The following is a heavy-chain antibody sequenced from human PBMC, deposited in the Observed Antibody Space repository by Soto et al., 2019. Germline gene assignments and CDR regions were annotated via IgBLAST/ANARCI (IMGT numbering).Heavy chain of an antibody. Sequence: PGGSLRLSYAASGFTFSTYGMHWVRQTPGKGLEWLAIIWYDGTNKFYADSVKGRFTVSRDNYKNTLYLQMNGLRAEDTAVYYCATDGPRIAVAGTYPDHWGQGTLVTVSS. CDR1: GFTFSTYG. CDR3: ATDGPRIAVAGTYPDH. J-gene: IGHJ4*02. V-gene: IGHV3-33*01. D-gene: IGHD6-19*01. CDR2: IWYDGTNK.